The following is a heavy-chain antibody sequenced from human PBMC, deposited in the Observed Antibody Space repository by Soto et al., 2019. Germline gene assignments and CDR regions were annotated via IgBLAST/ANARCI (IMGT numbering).Heavy chain of an antibody. V-gene: IGHV3-21*01. Sequence: GGSLRLSCAASGFTFSSYSMNWVRQAPGKGLEWVSSISSSSSYIYYADSLKGRYAISRDDAKNSVYLQMNSLRDEDTAFYYCVRGVVVVVGYTAENFDHWGQGPLVTVS. CDR2: ISSSSSYI. CDR1: GFTFSSYS. D-gene: IGHD2-15*01. CDR3: VRGVVVVVGYTAENFDH. J-gene: IGHJ4*02.